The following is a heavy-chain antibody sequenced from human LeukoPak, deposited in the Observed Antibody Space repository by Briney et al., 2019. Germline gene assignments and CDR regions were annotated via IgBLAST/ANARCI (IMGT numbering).Heavy chain of an antibody. J-gene: IGHJ4*02. CDR1: GFTFSSYA. CDR2: ISGSGGST. D-gene: IGHD6-19*01. Sequence: PGGSLRLSCAASGFTFSSYAMSWVRQAPGKGLEWVSAISGSGGSTYYADSVKGRFTISRDNSKNTLYLQMSSLRAEDTAVYYCAKVDRIAVAGSLDYWGQGTLVTVSS. V-gene: IGHV3-23*01. CDR3: AKVDRIAVAGSLDY.